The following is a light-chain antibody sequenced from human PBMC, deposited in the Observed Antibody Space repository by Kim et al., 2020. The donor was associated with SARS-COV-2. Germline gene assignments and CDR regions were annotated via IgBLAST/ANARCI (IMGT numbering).Light chain of an antibody. J-gene: IGLJ3*02. CDR3: ATWDDNLDAYV. CDR1: SPNIGTNT. CDR2: SNT. Sequence: GQRVTISCSGSSPNIGTNTVSWYQQRPGTAPKLLIFSNTERPSGVPDRFSGSKSGTSASLAISGLQSEDAADYYCATWDDNLDAYVFGGGTQLTVL. V-gene: IGLV1-44*01.